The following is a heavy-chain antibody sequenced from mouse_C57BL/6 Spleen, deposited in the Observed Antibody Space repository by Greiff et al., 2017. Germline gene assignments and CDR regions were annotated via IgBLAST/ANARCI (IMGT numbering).Heavy chain of an antibody. Sequence: VKLQESGAELARPGASVKMSCKASGYTFTSYTMHWVKQRPGQGLEWIGYINPSSGYTKYNQKFKDKATLTADKSSSTAYMQLSSLTSEDSAVYYCARRVTTVVATQDAMDYWGQGTSVTVSS. CDR2: INPSSGYT. CDR3: ARRVTTVVATQDAMDY. D-gene: IGHD1-1*01. CDR1: GYTFTSYT. V-gene: IGHV1-4*01. J-gene: IGHJ4*01.